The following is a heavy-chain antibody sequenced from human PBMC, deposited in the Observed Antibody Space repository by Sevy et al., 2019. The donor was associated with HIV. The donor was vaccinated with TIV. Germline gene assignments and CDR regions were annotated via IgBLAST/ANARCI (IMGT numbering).Heavy chain of an antibody. CDR3: ARGCSSTSCNSWFDP. J-gene: IGHJ5*02. CDR1: GYTFTSYG. V-gene: IGHV1-18*01. D-gene: IGHD2-2*01. Sequence: ASVKVSCKASGYTFTSYGISWVRQAPGQGLEGMGWISAYNGNTNYAQKLQGRVTMTTDTSTSSAYMVVRSLRSDETAVYYCARGCSSTSCNSWFDPWGQGTLVTVSS. CDR2: ISAYNGNT.